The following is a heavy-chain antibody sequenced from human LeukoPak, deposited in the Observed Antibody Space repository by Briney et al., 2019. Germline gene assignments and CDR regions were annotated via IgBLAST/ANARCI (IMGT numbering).Heavy chain of an antibody. V-gene: IGHV1-2*02. J-gene: IGHJ4*02. CDR3: ARERYCSGGSCYRIVDY. Sequence: ASVKVSCKASGYTFTGYYMHWVRQAPGQGLEWMGWINPNSGGTNYAQKFQGRVTMTRDTSISTAYMELSRLRSDDTAVYYCARERYCSGGSCYRIVDYWGQGTLVTVSS. CDR1: GYTFTGYY. D-gene: IGHD2-15*01. CDR2: INPNSGGT.